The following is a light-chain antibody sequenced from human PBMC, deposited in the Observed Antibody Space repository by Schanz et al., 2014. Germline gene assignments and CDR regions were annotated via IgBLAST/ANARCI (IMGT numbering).Light chain of an antibody. J-gene: IGKJ2*01. V-gene: IGKV3-20*01. Sequence: EIVLTQSPGTLSLSPGERATLSCRASQSVSSSYLAWYQQKPGQSPRLLIYGASSRATGIPDRFSGSGSATDFTLTISRLEPEDFAVYYCQQYNYWPDTFGQGTKLEIK. CDR1: QSVSSSY. CDR2: GAS. CDR3: QQYNYWPDT.